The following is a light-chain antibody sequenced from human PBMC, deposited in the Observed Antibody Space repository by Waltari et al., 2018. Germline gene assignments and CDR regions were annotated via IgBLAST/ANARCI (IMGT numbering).Light chain of an antibody. CDR2: GNN. CDR1: SSNIGKNS. CDR3: ATWDDNLNGL. J-gene: IGLJ2*01. Sequence: QSVLTQPPSASGTPGQRVSISCSGSSSNIGKNSVSWYQQLPGSAPKLLTYGNNQRPSGVPDRFSGSKSGTSASLAISGLQSEEEADYYCATWDDNLNGLFGGGTKLTVL. V-gene: IGLV1-44*01.